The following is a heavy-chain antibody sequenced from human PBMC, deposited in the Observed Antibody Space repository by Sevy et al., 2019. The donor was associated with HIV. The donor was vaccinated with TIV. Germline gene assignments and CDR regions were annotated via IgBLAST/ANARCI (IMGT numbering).Heavy chain of an antibody. CDR1: GGTFSSYA. CDR2: IIPIFGTA. CDR3: AREGNVSGRSYYYYYMDV. J-gene: IGHJ6*03. V-gene: IGHV1-69*13. Sequence: ASVKFSCKASGGTFSSYAISWVRQAPGQGLEWMGGIIPIFGTANYAQKFQGRVTITADESTSTAYMELSSLRSEDTAVYYCAREGNVSGRSYYYYYMDVWGKGTTVTVSS. D-gene: IGHD2-15*01.